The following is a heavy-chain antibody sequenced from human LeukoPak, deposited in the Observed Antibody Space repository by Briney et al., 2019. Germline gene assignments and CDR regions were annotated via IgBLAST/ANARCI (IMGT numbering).Heavy chain of an antibody. CDR1: GFTFSDYY. Sequence: PGGSLRLSCAASGFTFSDYYMSWIRQAPGKGLEWVSYISSSGSTIYYADPVKGRFTISRDNAKNSLYLQMNSLRAEDTAVYYCARVDCSGGSCYFYYYYYYMDVWGKGTTVTVSS. D-gene: IGHD2-15*01. J-gene: IGHJ6*03. V-gene: IGHV3-11*01. CDR3: ARVDCSGGSCYFYYYYYYMDV. CDR2: ISSSGSTI.